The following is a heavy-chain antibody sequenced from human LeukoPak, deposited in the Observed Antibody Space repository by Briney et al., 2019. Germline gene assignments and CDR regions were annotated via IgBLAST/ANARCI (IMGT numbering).Heavy chain of an antibody. CDR1: GFTFSSYG. CDR2: ISSSSSYI. D-gene: IGHD3-10*01. Sequence: PGGSLRLSCAASGFTFSSYGMHWVRQAPGKGLEWVSSISSSSSYIYYADSVKGRFTISRDNAKNSLYLQMNSLRAEDTAVYYCARAGPMVRGVIPDYWGQGTLVTVSS. V-gene: IGHV3-21*01. J-gene: IGHJ4*02. CDR3: ARAGPMVRGVIPDY.